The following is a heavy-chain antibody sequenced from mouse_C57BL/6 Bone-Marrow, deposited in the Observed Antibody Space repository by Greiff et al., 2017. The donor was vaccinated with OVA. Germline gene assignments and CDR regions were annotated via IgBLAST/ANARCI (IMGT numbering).Heavy chain of an antibody. CDR3: AREGGDGPRRYFDV. CDR2: IDPSDSYT. J-gene: IGHJ1*03. CDR1: GYTFTSYW. V-gene: IGHV1-69*01. Sequence: QVQLQQPGAELVMPGASVKLSCKASGYTFTSYWMHWVKQRPGQGLEWIGEIDPSDSYTNYNQKFKGKSTLTVDKSSSTAYMQLSSLTSEDSAVYFWAREGGDGPRRYFDVWGTGTTVTVSS. D-gene: IGHD1-2*01.